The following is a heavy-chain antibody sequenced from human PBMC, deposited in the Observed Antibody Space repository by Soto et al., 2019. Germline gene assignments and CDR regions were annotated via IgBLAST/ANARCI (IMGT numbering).Heavy chain of an antibody. Sequence: PGGSVRLSCAASGFTVSSKYMSWVRQAPGKGLEWVSLIQSGGPTYYADSVKGRFTISRDTSENTLHLQMDSLRAEDTAVYYCARDDVLCDGGRCYGVPLNVWGKGTTLTVPS. J-gene: IGHJ6*04. CDR2: IQSGGPT. D-gene: IGHD2-15*01. CDR3: ARDDVLCDGGRCYGVPLNV. CDR1: GFTVSSKY. V-gene: IGHV3-66*01.